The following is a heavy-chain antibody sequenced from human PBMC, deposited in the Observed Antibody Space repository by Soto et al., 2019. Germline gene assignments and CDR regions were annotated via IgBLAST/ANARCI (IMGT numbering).Heavy chain of an antibody. V-gene: IGHV4-31*03. J-gene: IGHJ4*02. D-gene: IGHD3-22*01. CDR1: GGSISSGGYY. CDR2: IYYSGST. Sequence: PSETLSLTCTVSGGSISSGGYYWSWIRQHPGKGLEWIGYIYYSGSTYYNPSLKSRVTISVDTSKNQFSLKLSSVTAADTAVYYCARAEVVVITGGFDYWGQGTLVTVSS. CDR3: ARAEVVVITGGFDY.